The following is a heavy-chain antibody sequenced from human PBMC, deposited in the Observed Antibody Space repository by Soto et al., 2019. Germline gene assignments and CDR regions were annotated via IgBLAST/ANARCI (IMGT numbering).Heavy chain of an antibody. Sequence: SETLSLTCAVSGGSISSSNWWSWVRQPPGKGLEWIGEIYHSGSTNYNPSLKSRVTISVDTSKNQFSLKLRSVTAADTAVYYCARDYSGYSLFDSWGQGILVTVSS. V-gene: IGHV4-4*02. D-gene: IGHD3-22*01. CDR2: IYHSGST. CDR1: GGSISSSNW. J-gene: IGHJ4*02. CDR3: ARDYSGYSLFDS.